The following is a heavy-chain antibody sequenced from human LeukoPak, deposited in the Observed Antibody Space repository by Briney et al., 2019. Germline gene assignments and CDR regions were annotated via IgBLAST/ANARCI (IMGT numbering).Heavy chain of an antibody. CDR3: AKREPSGYSSY. CDR2: ISGSASRT. Sequence: GGSLRLSCAASGFSFSSSAMTWVRQAPGKGPEWVSGISGSASRTDYADSVKGRFTISRDSSKNTLYLQMNSLRAEDTAFYYCAKREPSGYSSYWGQGTLVTVSS. J-gene: IGHJ4*02. V-gene: IGHV3-23*01. D-gene: IGHD6-13*01. CDR1: GFSFSSSA.